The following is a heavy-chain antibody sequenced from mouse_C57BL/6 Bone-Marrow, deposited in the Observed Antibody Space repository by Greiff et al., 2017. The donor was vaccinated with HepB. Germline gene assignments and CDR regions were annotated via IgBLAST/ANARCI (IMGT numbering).Heavy chain of an antibody. D-gene: IGHD1-1*01. CDR3: TCYYGSSYGWYFDV. CDR1: GFTFSDAW. Sequence: EVKLMESGGGLVQPGGSMKLSCAASGFTFSDAWMDWVRQSPEKGLEWVAEIRNKANNHATYYAESVKGRFTISRDDSKSSVYLQMNSLRAEDTGIYYCTCYYGSSYGWYFDVWGTGTTVTVSS. CDR2: IRNKANNHAT. V-gene: IGHV6-6*01. J-gene: IGHJ1*03.